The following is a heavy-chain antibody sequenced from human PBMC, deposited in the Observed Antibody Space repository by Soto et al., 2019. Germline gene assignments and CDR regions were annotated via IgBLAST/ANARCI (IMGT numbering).Heavy chain of an antibody. V-gene: IGHV4-39*01. D-gene: IGHD2-21*02. Sequence: SETLSLTCTVSGGSISSSSYYWGWIRQPPGKGLEWIGSIYYSGSTYYNPSLKNRVTISVDTSKNQFSLKLSSVTAADTAVYYCARQSEWPATTAIPTAVDYWGQGTLVTVSS. CDR1: GGSISSSSYY. CDR2: IYYSGST. J-gene: IGHJ4*02. CDR3: ARQSEWPATTAIPTAVDY.